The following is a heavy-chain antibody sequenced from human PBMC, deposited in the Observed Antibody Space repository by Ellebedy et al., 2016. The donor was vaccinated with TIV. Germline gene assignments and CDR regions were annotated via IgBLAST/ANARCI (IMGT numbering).Heavy chain of an antibody. CDR1: GGSFSGYY. CDR2: INHSGST. J-gene: IGHJ6*02. Sequence: SETLSLXXAVYGGSFSGYYWSWIRQPPGKGLEWIGEINHSGSTNYNPSLKSRVTISVDTSKNQFSLKLSSVTAADTAVYYCARGGYIVVVPAAMPREDNYYYYGMDVWGQGTTVTVSS. V-gene: IGHV4-34*01. D-gene: IGHD2-2*01. CDR3: ARGGYIVVVPAAMPREDNYYYYGMDV.